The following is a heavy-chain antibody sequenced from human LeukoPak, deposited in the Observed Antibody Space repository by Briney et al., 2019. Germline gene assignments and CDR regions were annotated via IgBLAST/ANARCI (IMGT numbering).Heavy chain of an antibody. V-gene: IGHV3-48*04. J-gene: IGHJ4*02. D-gene: IGHD5-18*01. CDR3: ARVLGYSHYYFDY. CDR1: GFTFSSYS. CDR2: ISSSSSTI. Sequence: GGSLRLSCAASGFTFSSYSMNWVHQAPGKGLEWVSYISSSSSTIYYADSVKGRFTISRDNAKNSLYLQMNSLRAEDTAVYYCARVLGYSHYYFDYWGQGTLVTVSS.